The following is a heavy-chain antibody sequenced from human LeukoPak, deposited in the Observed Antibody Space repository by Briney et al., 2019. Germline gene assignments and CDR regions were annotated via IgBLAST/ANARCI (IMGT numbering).Heavy chain of an antibody. CDR2: ISYDGSNK. V-gene: IGHV3-30*18. D-gene: IGHD6-13*01. J-gene: IGHJ4*02. Sequence: GALRLSCAASGFTFSSYGMHWVRQAPGKGLEWVAVISYDGSNKYYADSVKGRFTISRDNSKNTLYLQMNSLRAEDTAVYYCAKTYSNSWYFDYWGQGTLVTVSS. CDR1: GFTFSSYG. CDR3: AKTYSNSWYFDY.